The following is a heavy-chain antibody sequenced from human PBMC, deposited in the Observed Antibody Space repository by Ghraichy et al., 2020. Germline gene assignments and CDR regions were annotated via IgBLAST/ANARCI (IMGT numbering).Heavy chain of an antibody. V-gene: IGHV3-23*01. D-gene: IGHD6-19*01. CDR2: ITAGGTK. CDR3: AKDIKPDSRWDIDY. CDR1: GFSVNNFA. J-gene: IGHJ4*02. Sequence: GGSLRLSCAASGFSVNNFAMNWVRRAPGWGLEWVSGITAGGTKYYAASAEGRFTIFSGGTTNTTYLQMNSRRAEDTALYYCAKDIKPDSRWDIDYWGQGTLVTVSS.